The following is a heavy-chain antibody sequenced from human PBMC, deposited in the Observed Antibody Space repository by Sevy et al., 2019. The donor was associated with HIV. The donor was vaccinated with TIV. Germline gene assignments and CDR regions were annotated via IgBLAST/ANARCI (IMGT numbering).Heavy chain of an antibody. CDR1: GGSISSYGYQ. CDR3: AXRXXYXXXXSPIYYMDV. J-gene: IGHJ6*03. D-gene: IGHD4-4*01. V-gene: IGHV4-39*01. Sequence: SETLSLTCTVSGGSISSYGYQWAWIRQPPGKGLEWIGSVSFSGTPYYNPPLQSRVTISADMSKNQFSLKLNSVTAAXXXVXXCAXRXXYXXXXSPIYYMDVWGKGTTVTVSS. CDR2: VSFSGTP.